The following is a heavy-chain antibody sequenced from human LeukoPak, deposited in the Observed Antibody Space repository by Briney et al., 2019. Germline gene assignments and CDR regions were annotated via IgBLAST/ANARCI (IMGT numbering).Heavy chain of an antibody. J-gene: IGHJ4*02. CDR3: ARDTLIAAADY. Sequence: SETLSLTCTVSGGSISSYYWSWIRQPPGKGLEWIGYIYYSGSTNYNPSLKSRVTISVDTSKNRFSLKLSSVTAADTAVYYCARDTLIAAADYWGQGTLVTVSS. CDR1: GGSISSYY. CDR2: IYYSGST. V-gene: IGHV4-59*01. D-gene: IGHD6-13*01.